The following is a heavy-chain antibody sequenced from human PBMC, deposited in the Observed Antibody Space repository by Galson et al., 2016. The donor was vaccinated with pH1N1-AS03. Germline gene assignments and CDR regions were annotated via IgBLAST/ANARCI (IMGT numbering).Heavy chain of an antibody. J-gene: IGHJ4*02. CDR1: GGSTSNYF. V-gene: IGHV4-59*08. CDR2: FDYSGTA. CDR3: ARHRVELSLGGLDS. Sequence: EILSLTCRVSGGSTSNYFWTWIRQPPGKGLEWMGDFDYSGTAKYNPSLKSRVIISADASKKEVYLSLHSVTAADTAIYYCARHRVELSLGGLDSWGPGTLVTVSS. D-gene: IGHD3-16*01.